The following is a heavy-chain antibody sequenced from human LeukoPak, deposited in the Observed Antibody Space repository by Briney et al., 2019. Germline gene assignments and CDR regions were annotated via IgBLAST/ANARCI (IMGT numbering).Heavy chain of an antibody. CDR2: IYYSGST. CDR1: GGSISVDY. V-gene: IGHV4-59*01. D-gene: IGHD4-11*01. J-gene: IGHJ4*01. CDR3: ARDVTEEYSNYFDY. Sequence: PGALSVTCAVSGGSISVDYWSWSREPLGRVLPSIGYIYYSGSTNYNPSLKSRVSISVDTSKNQFSLKLSSVTAADTAVYYCARDVTEEYSNYFDYWGQGTLVTVFS.